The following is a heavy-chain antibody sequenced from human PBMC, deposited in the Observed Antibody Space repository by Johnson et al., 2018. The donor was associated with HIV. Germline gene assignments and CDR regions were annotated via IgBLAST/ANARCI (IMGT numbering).Heavy chain of an antibody. CDR2: ISNDGSDK. Sequence: QVQLVESGGGVVQPGRSLRLSCAASGFPFSSYAMDWVRQAPGKGLEWVAVISNDGSDKYYADSVKGRFTISRDNAENSLYLQMNSLRAEETALYYCARELGHFIPYYNHGEAFDIWGQGTTVTVSS. D-gene: IGHD3-22*01. J-gene: IGHJ3*02. V-gene: IGHV3-30*03. CDR3: ARELGHFIPYYNHGEAFDI. CDR1: GFPFSSYA.